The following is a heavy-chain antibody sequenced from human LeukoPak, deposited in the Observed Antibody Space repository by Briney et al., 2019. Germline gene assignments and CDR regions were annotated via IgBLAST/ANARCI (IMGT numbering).Heavy chain of an antibody. D-gene: IGHD3-22*01. CDR1: GGSFGSSH. CDR3: ARLANYYDRSGPADWYFDL. J-gene: IGHJ2*01. Sequence: SETLTLTCSVSGGSFGSSHWSWIRQAPGKGLECIGNFQSGERPNYNPSLKSRVAISADTSKKQFFLRLTSVTAADTAVYYCARLANYYDRSGPADWYFDLWGRGTLVSVSS. V-gene: IGHV4-4*09. CDR2: FQSGERP.